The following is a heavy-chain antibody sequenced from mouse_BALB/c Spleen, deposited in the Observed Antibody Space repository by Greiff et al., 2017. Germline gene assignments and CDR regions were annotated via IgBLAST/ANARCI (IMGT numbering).Heavy chain of an antibody. J-gene: IGHJ2*01. CDR3: ARGGYFDY. V-gene: IGHV14-1*02. CDR1: GFNIKDYY. CDR2: IDPENGNT. Sequence: VQLKQSGAELVRPGALVKLSCKASGFNIKDYYMHWVKQRPEQGLEWIGWIDPENGNTIYGPKFQGKASITADTSSNTAYLQLSSLTSEDTAVYYCARGGYFDYWGQGTTLTVSS.